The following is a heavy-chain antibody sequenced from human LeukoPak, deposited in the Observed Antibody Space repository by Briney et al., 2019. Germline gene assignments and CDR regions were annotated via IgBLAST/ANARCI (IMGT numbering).Heavy chain of an antibody. D-gene: IGHD3-10*01. V-gene: IGHV1-2*02. CDR1: GYTFTGYY. CDR3: ARDSTFGELPD. CDR2: INPNSDGT. J-gene: IGHJ1*01. Sequence: ASVKVSCKASGYTFTGYYMYWVRQAPGQGLEWMGWINPNSDGTNYAQKFQGRVTMTTDTSISTAYMELSRLTSDDTAVYYCARDSTFGELPDWGQGTLVTVSS.